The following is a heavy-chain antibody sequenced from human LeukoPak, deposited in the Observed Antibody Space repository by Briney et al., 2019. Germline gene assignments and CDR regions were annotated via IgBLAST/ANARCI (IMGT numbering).Heavy chain of an antibody. D-gene: IGHD2-15*01. V-gene: IGHV3-30*04. CDR2: ISYDARNK. CDR3: ARDPLGDIVVVVAAIDY. J-gene: IGHJ4*02. CDR1: GFTFSNYA. Sequence: GGSLRLSCVGSGFTFSNYAMHWVRQAPGKGLEWVTIISYDARNKYFADSVNGRFTVPRDNSKNTLYLQMNSLRAEDTAVYYCARDPLGDIVVVVAAIDYWGQGTPVTVSS.